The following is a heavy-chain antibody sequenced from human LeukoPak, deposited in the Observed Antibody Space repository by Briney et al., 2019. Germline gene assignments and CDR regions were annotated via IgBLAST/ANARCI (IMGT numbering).Heavy chain of an antibody. D-gene: IGHD5-18*01. Sequence: GASVKVSRKTSGYTFTGYYIHWVRQAPGQGLEWMGWINPNSDGTNYAQNFQGRVTMTRDTSINTAYMELGRLRSDDTAVYYCARSPGLDTAVVNRPWGQGTLITVSS. CDR2: INPNSDGT. J-gene: IGHJ5*02. CDR1: GYTFTGYY. V-gene: IGHV1-2*02. CDR3: ARSPGLDTAVVNRP.